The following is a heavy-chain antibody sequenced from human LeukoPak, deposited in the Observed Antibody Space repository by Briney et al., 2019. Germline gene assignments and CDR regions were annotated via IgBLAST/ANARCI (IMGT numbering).Heavy chain of an antibody. Sequence: SETLSLTCAVYGGSFSGYYWSWIRQPPGKGLEWIGEINHSGSTNYNPSLKSRVTISVDTSKNQFSLKLSSVTAADAAVYYCARAAAGPFDYWGQGTLVTVSS. J-gene: IGHJ4*02. CDR2: INHSGST. D-gene: IGHD6-13*01. CDR1: GGSFSGYY. V-gene: IGHV4-34*01. CDR3: ARAAAGPFDY.